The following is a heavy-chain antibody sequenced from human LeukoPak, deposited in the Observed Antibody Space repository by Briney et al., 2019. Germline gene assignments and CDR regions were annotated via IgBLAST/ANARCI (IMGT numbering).Heavy chain of an antibody. D-gene: IGHD6-19*01. CDR3: AKGYSSGWYALDY. CDR2: ISYDGSNK. Sequence: QPGRSLRLSCAASGFTFSSYGMHWVRQAPGKGLEWVAVISYDGSNKYYADSVKGRFTISRDNSKYTLYLQMNSLRAEDTAVYYCAKGYSSGWYALDYWGQGTLVTVSS. V-gene: IGHV3-30*18. J-gene: IGHJ4*02. CDR1: GFTFSSYG.